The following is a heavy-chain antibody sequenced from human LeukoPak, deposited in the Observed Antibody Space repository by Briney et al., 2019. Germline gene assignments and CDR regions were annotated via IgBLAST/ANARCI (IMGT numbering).Heavy chain of an antibody. J-gene: IGHJ3*02. CDR1: GVSISSTSYY. CDR3: ARRSRRDAFDI. V-gene: IGHV4-39*07. CDR2: INHSGST. Sequence: SETLSLTCTVSGVSISSTSYYWGWIRQPPGKGLEWIGEINHSGSTNYNPSLKSRVTISVDTSKNQFSLKLSSVTAADTAVYYCARRSRRDAFDIWGQGTMVTVSS.